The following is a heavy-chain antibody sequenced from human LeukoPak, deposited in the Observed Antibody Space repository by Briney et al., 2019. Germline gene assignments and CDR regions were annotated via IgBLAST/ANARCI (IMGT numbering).Heavy chain of an antibody. D-gene: IGHD3-22*01. CDR2: IYYSGST. CDR1: GGSISSYY. J-gene: IGHJ5*02. CDR3: ARGYSSSGYYRWFDP. Sequence: PSETLSLTCTVSGGSISSYYWSWIRQPPGKGLEWIGYIYYSGSTNYNPSLKSRVTISVDTSKNQFSLKLSSVTAADTAVYYCARGYSSSGYYRWFDPWGQGTLVTVSS. V-gene: IGHV4-59*12.